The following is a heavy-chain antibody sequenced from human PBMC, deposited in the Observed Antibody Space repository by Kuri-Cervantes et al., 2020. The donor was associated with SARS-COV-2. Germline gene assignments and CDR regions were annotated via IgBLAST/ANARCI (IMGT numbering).Heavy chain of an antibody. CDR2: ISYDGSNK. V-gene: IGHV3-30-3*01. D-gene: IGHD3-3*01. CDR1: GFTFSSYA. CDR3: ARVEVTILSADY. Sequence: GGSLRLSCAASGFTFSSYAMHWVRQAPGKGLEWVAVISYDGSNKYYADSVKGRFTISRDNSKNTLYLQMNSPRAEDTAVYYCARVEVTILSADYWGQGTLVTVSS. J-gene: IGHJ4*02.